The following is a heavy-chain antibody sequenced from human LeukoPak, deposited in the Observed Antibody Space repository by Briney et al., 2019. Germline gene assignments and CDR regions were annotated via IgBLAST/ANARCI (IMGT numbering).Heavy chain of an antibody. CDR2: INHSGST. Sequence: PSETLSLTCAVYGGSFSGYYWSWIRQPPGKGLEWIGEINHSGSTNYNPSLKSRVTISVDTSKNQFSLKLSSVTAADTAVYYCARYSYGRYYFDYWGQGTLVTVSP. CDR3: ARYSYGRYYFDY. CDR1: GGSFSGYY. V-gene: IGHV4-34*01. D-gene: IGHD5-18*01. J-gene: IGHJ4*02.